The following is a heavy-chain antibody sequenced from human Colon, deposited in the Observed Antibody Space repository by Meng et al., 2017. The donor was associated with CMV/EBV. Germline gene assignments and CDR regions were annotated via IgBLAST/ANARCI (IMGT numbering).Heavy chain of an antibody. CDR3: AHGGSGYDFGAGGFDY. D-gene: IGHD5-12*01. CDR1: GFSLNTVQLS. Sequence: SGPTLVTPTQTLTLTCSFSGFSLNTVQLSVGWIRQPPGKALEWLALVYWNDDKRYNPSLKNRLTVTKDTSKNQVVLRVTNMDPVDSGTYFCAHGGSGYDFGAGGFDYWGQGTLVTVSS. V-gene: IGHV2-5*01. CDR2: VYWNDDK. J-gene: IGHJ4*02.